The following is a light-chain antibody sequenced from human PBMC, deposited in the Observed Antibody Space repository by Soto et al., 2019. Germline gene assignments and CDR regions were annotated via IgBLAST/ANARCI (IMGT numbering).Light chain of an antibody. CDR1: QSVTSRY. Sequence: VMTLSPVMPNTTPAERATLSCMASQSVTSRYASWYQQNVGQATRLLIYGASSRATGIPDRFSGSGSGTDFTLTISRLEPEDFAVYYCQQYGSSPLTFGGGTKVDIK. J-gene: IGKJ4*01. V-gene: IGKV3-20*01. CDR3: QQYGSSPLT. CDR2: GAS.